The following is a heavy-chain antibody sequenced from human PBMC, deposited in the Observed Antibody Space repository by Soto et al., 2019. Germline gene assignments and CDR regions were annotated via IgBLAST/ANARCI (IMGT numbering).Heavy chain of an antibody. Sequence: EVQLVESGGGLVKPGGSLRLSCAASGITFSSAWMSWVRQAPGKGLEWVGRFEGNADGGTPDFAAPVKGRFSMSRDDSKNPLYLQMTSLKPEDTAVNYCPPKNGTAGGNYFDSWGQGTLVTVSS. V-gene: IGHV3-15*04. CDR2: FEGNADGGTP. CDR3: PPKNGTAGGNYFDS. CDR1: GITFSSAW. D-gene: IGHD3-16*01. J-gene: IGHJ4*02.